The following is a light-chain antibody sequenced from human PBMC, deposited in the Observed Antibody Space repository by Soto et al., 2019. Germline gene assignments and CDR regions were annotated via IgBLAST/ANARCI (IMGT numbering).Light chain of an antibody. V-gene: IGKV3-11*01. CDR1: QSVASF. CDR2: GTS. Sequence: EIVLTQSPATLSLSPGERATLSCRASQSVASFLDWYQQKPGQDPRLLIYGTSNRVTGIPARFSGSGSGTDFTLTISSLEPEDLAVYDCEQHSSWLACGGGTKVEIK. J-gene: IGKJ4*01. CDR3: EQHSSWLA.